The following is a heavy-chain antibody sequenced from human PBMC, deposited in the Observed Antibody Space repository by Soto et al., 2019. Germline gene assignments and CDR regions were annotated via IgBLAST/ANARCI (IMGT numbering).Heavy chain of an antibody. J-gene: IGHJ4*02. CDR3: ARVAFGPIDY. D-gene: IGHD3-16*01. CDR1: NYSISSGYY. V-gene: IGHV4-38-2*02. Sequence: PSLTCTVSNYSISSGYYRGWIRQSPGEGLEWIVSMYHSGTTYYNPSLVSRVTLSIDTTQNQFSLKLTSVTSADTAVYFCARVAFGPIDYWGQGTLVTVS. CDR2: MYHSGTT.